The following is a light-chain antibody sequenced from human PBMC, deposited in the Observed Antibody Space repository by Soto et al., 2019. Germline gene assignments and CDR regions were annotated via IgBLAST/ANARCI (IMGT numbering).Light chain of an antibody. CDR1: QSITTY. CDR2: DAS. J-gene: IGKJ4*01. V-gene: IGKV1-39*01. CDR3: QQLNNYPLT. Sequence: DIQMTQSPSSLSASVGARVTITCRASQSITTYLNWFQQKPGEAPKLLIYDASSLQSGVPSRFSGSGSGTDFTLAISSLQPEDFATYYCQQLNNYPLTFGGGTKVDIK.